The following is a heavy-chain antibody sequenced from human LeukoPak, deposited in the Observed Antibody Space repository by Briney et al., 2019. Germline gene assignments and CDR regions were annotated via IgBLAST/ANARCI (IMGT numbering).Heavy chain of an antibody. CDR3: GKTTTGYSSGQKPAWPVDY. CDR2: IFGSGGSA. D-gene: IGHD6-19*01. J-gene: IGHJ4*02. Sequence: GGSRRLSCEASGFTLGSYAMYWVRQAPGKGLEWVAGIFGSGGSAHYADSAKGRFTISRDNSKNTVYLQINSLRAEDTAVYYCGKTTTGYSSGQKPAWPVDYWGQGTLVTVSS. CDR1: GFTLGSYA. V-gene: IGHV3-23*01.